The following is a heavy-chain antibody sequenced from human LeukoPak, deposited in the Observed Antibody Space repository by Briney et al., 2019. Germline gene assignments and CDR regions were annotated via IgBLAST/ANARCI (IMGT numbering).Heavy chain of an antibody. D-gene: IGHD2-15*01. CDR2: INWNGGST. J-gene: IGHJ4*02. CDR1: GFTFDDYG. Sequence: PGGSLRLSCAASGFTFDDYGMSWVRQAPGKGLEWVSGINWNGGSTGYADSVKGRFTISRDNAKNTLYLQMNSLRAEDTAVYYCAKSGLNRFDYWGQGTLVTVSS. CDR3: AKSGLNRFDY. V-gene: IGHV3-20*04.